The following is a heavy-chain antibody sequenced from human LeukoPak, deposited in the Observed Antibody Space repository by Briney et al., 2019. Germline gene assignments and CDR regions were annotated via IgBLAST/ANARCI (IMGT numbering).Heavy chain of an antibody. CDR1: GGTFSSYA. J-gene: IGHJ4*02. Sequence: ASVKVSCKASGGTFSSYAISWVRQAPGQGLEWMGGIIPIFGTANYAQKFQGRVTITTDESTSTAYMELSSLRSEDTAVYYCATNAEVGATRNFDYWGQGTLVTVSS. CDR3: ATNAEVGATRNFDY. CDR2: IIPIFGTA. V-gene: IGHV1-69*05. D-gene: IGHD1-26*01.